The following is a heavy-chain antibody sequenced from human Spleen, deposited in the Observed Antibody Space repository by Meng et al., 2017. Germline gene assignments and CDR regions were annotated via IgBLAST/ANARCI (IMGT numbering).Heavy chain of an antibody. J-gene: IGHJ4*02. D-gene: IGHD4-17*01. CDR2: ISSSGSTI. V-gene: IGHV3-48*04. CDR3: ARGTVTSYFDY. CDR1: GFTFSSYW. Sequence: GGSLRLSCAASGFTFSSYWMSWVRQAPGKGLEWVSYISSSGSTIKYADSVKGRFTISRDNAKNTLYLQMNSLRAEDTAVYYCARGTVTSYFDYWGQGTLVTVSS.